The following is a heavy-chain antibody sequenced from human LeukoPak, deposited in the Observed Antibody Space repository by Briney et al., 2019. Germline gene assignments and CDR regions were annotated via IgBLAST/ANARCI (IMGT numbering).Heavy chain of an antibody. V-gene: IGHV4-34*01. CDR3: ARGRGTVTRSAFDI. J-gene: IGHJ3*02. D-gene: IGHD4-17*01. Sequence: SSETLSLTCAVYGGSFSGYYWSWIRQLPGKGLEWIGENNHSGSTNYNPSLKSRVTISVDTSKNQFSLKLSSVTAADTAVYYCARGRGTVTRSAFDIWGQGTMVTVSS. CDR1: GGSFSGYY. CDR2: NNHSGST.